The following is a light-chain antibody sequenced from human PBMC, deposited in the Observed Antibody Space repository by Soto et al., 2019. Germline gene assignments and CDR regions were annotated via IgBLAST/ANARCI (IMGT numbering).Light chain of an antibody. Sequence: EIVLTQSPGTLSLSPGEGATLSCRASQSVSSNYLAWYQQKPGQAPRLLIYGASSRATGIPDRFSGSGSGTDFTLTISRLEPEDFAVYYCQQYHRSPRTFGQGTKLEIK. CDR2: GAS. CDR3: QQYHRSPRT. V-gene: IGKV3-20*01. J-gene: IGKJ2*01. CDR1: QSVSSNY.